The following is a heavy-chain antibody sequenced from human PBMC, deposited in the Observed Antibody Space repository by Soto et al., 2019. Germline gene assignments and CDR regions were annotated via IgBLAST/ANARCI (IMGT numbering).Heavy chain of an antibody. CDR3: ARGGWLLAHPAEHFHH. V-gene: IGHV4-30-2*01. CDR2: IYHSGST. J-gene: IGHJ1*01. CDR1: VVSISSGGYS. Sequence: SETVSLTCAVSVVSISSGGYSCSWIRQPPWKGLEWIGYIYHSGSTYYNPSLKSRVTISVDRSKNQFSLKLSSVTAADTAVYYCARGGWLLAHPAEHFHHWGQGTLFTLSS. D-gene: IGHD3-9*01.